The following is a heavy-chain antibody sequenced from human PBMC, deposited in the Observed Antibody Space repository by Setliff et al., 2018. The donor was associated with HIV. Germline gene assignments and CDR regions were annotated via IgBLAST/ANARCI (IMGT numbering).Heavy chain of an antibody. CDR2: FDPEDGET. D-gene: IGHD4-17*01. CDR3: AADMGYGDHGRAFDI. CDR1: GYTLTELS. V-gene: IGHV1-24*01. J-gene: IGHJ3*02. Sequence: RASVKVSCKVSGYTLTELSMHWVRQAPGKGLEWMGGFDPEDGETIYAQKFQGRVTMTTDTSTSTAYMELGSLRSDDTAIYYCAADMGYGDHGRAFDIWGQGTMVTVSS.